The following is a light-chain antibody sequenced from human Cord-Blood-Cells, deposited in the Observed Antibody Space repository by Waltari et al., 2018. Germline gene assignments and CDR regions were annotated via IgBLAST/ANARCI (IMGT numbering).Light chain of an antibody. CDR1: SSDAGGFNY. V-gene: IGLV2-14*01. J-gene: IGLJ3*02. Sequence: SALTQPPSLSGSPGQAITLPCTGTSSDAGGFNYVSWYQQHPGKAPKLMIYDVSNRPSGVSNRFSGSKSGNTASLTISGLQAEDEADYYCSSYTSSSTWVFGGGTKLTVL. CDR3: SSYTSSSTWV. CDR2: DVS.